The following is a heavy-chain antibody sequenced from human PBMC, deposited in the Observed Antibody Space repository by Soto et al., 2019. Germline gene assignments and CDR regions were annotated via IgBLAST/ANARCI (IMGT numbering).Heavy chain of an antibody. Sequence: SETLSLTWTVSGGSITGSIYYWVWIRQSPGKGLEWIGDIDYRGNTYYNPSLKSRVTIPADTSKNQFSLKLTHVTAADTAVYYCARRRWLTTSWFDPWGQGILVTVSS. D-gene: IGHD4-17*01. J-gene: IGHJ5*02. CDR2: IDYRGNT. CDR1: GGSITGSIYY. CDR3: ARRRWLTTSWFDP. V-gene: IGHV4-39*01.